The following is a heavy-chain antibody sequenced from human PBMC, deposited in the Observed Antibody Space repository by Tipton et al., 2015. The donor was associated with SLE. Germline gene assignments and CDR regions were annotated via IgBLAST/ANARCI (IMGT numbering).Heavy chain of an antibody. CDR1: GGSISSSSYY. CDR3: ARGGGGIVVVTFDS. Sequence: TLSLTCTVSGGSISSSSYYWGWIRQPPGKGLEWIGSIYYSGSTYYNPSLKSRVTISVDTSKNQFSLKLSSLTAADTAVYYCARGGGGIVVVTFDSWGQGTLVTVSP. CDR2: IYYSGST. D-gene: IGHD3-22*01. J-gene: IGHJ4*02. V-gene: IGHV4-39*07.